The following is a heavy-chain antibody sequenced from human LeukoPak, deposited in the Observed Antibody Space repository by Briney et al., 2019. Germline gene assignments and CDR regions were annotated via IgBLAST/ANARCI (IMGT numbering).Heavy chain of an antibody. CDR3: ANRGITAAGRGGYYFDY. Sequence: GGSLRLSCAASGFTFSTYGMSWVRQAPGKGLEWVSSITDSGISTYYADSVKGRFTISRDNSKNTVYLQMNSLRAEDTAVYYCANRGITAAGRGGYYFDYWGQGTLVTVSS. J-gene: IGHJ4*02. D-gene: IGHD6-13*01. CDR2: ITDSGIST. CDR1: GFTFSTYG. V-gene: IGHV3-23*01.